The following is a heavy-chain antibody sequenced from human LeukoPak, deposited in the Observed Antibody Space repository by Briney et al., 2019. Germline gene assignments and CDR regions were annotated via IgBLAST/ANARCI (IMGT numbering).Heavy chain of an antibody. J-gene: IGHJ4*02. Sequence: ASERISCKSSGYTFVDYFMHWVRQAPGKGFEWMGLIDPEDGETKYAEKFQGRITINADTSIDTAYLELSSLTSADTAMYFCSTPPGYWGQGTLVTVSS. CDR1: GYTFVDYF. V-gene: IGHV1-69-2*01. CDR2: IDPEDGET. CDR3: STPPGY.